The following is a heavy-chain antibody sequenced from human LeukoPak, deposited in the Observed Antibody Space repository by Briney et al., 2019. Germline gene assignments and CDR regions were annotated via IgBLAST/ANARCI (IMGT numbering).Heavy chain of an antibody. D-gene: IGHD2-15*01. CDR1: GFTFSSYS. CDR2: ISTGSSTI. Sequence: PGGSLRLSCAASGFTFSSYSMNWVRQAPGKGLEWASYISTGSSTIYYADSVKGRFTISRDNAKNSLYLQMNSLRSEDTAVYYCARALVVVVAATPLGWFDPWGQGTLVTVSS. V-gene: IGHV3-48*01. J-gene: IGHJ5*02. CDR3: ARALVVVVAATPLGWFDP.